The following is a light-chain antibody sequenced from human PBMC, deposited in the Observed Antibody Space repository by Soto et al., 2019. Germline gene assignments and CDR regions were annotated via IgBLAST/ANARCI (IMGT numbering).Light chain of an antibody. J-gene: IGKJ1*01. CDR2: DAS. CDR1: QSVSSY. Sequence: EIVLTQSPATLSLSPGERATLSCRASQSVSSYLAWYQQKAGQAPRLLIYDASNRATGIPARFSGSESGTDLTLNISSLEPEDFAVYYCQQRRNWTPWTFGQGTQVEI. CDR3: QQRRNWTPWT. V-gene: IGKV3-11*01.